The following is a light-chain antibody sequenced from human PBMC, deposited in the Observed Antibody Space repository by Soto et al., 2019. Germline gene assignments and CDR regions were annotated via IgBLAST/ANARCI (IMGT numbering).Light chain of an antibody. J-gene: IGKJ4*01. CDR3: QRYKIWPLT. CDR2: DTS. Sequence: EVVLTQSQATLSVSPGEGVTLSCSASQGIGDTLAWYQHKPGQTPRLLIYDTSDRATGVPARVSGSRSGPEFTLTIHSLKSEHFAIYSCQRYKIWPLTFGGGTKVESK. CDR1: QGIGDT. V-gene: IGKV3-15*01.